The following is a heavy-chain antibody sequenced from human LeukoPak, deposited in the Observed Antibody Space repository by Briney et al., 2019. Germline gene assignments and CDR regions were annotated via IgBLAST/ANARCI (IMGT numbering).Heavy chain of an antibody. J-gene: IGHJ3*02. CDR2: IYYSGST. CDR1: GGSICSYY. CDR3: ARAGYDFWSGYPTPLGI. Sequence: PSETLSLTXTVSGGSICSYYWSWIRQAPGKGLEWLGYIYYSGSTNYNPSLKSRVTISVDTSKNQFSLKLSSVTAADTAVYYCARAGYDFWSGYPTPLGIWGQGTMVTVSS. D-gene: IGHD3-3*01. V-gene: IGHV4-59*01.